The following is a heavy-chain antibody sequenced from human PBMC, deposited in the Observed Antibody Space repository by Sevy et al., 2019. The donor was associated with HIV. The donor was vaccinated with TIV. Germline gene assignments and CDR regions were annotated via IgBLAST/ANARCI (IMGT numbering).Heavy chain of an antibody. D-gene: IGHD6-13*01. J-gene: IGHJ6*02. CDR1: GLRFSNYN. V-gene: IGHV3-21*01. CDR2: ISNSSSYI. Sequence: GGSLRLSCAAPGLRFSNYNMNWVRQAPGQGLEWVACISNSSSYIYYVDSVKGRFTISRDNAKNSLYLQMNSLRAEDTAVYYCASEKEQLVLWPYYGMDVWGQGTTVTVSS. CDR3: ASEKEQLVLWPYYGMDV.